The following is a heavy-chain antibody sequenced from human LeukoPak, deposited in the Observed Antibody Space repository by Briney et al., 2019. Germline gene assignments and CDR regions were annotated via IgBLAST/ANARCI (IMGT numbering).Heavy chain of an antibody. V-gene: IGHV3-23*01. CDR3: ANLIAARAYFDY. CDR1: GFTFSSYA. D-gene: IGHD6-6*01. Sequence: GGSLRLSCAASGFTFSSYAMSWVRQAPGKGLEWVSAISGSGGSTYYADSVKGRFTISRDNSKNTLYLQMNSLRAEDMAVYYCANLIAARAYFDYWGQGTLVTVSS. J-gene: IGHJ4*02. CDR2: ISGSGGST.